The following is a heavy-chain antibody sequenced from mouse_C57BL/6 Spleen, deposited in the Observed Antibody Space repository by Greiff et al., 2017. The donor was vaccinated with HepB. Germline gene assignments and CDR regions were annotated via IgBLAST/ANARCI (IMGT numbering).Heavy chain of an antibody. CDR3: ARKDYYGSSGDYFDY. J-gene: IGHJ2*01. CDR1: GYTFTSYW. Sequence: QVQLQQPGAELVMPGASVKLSCKASGYTFTSYWMHWVKQRPGQGLEWIGEIDPSDSYTNYNQKFKGKSTLTVDKSSSTAYMQLSSLTSEDSAVYYCARKDYYGSSGDYFDYWGQGTTLTVSS. CDR2: IDPSDSYT. V-gene: IGHV1-69*01. D-gene: IGHD1-1*01.